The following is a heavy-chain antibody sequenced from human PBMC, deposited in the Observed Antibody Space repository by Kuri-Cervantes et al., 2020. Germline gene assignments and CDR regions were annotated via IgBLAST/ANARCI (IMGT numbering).Heavy chain of an antibody. CDR2: ISSSSSYI. Sequence: GGSLRLSCAASGFTFSSYAMHWVRQAPGKGLEWVSSISSSSSYIYYADSVKGRFTISRDNAKNSLYLQMNSLRAEDTAVYYCARDQDSSGYYYPPYFDYWGQGTLVTVSS. D-gene: IGHD3-22*01. J-gene: IGHJ4*02. V-gene: IGHV3-21*01. CDR1: GFTFSSYA. CDR3: ARDQDSSGYYYPPYFDY.